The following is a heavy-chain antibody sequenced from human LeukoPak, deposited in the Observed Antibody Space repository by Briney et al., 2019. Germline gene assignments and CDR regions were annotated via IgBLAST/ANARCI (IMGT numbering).Heavy chain of an antibody. D-gene: IGHD5-12*01. V-gene: IGHV3-66*01. CDR2: IYSGGST. CDR1: GSTVSTNY. Sequence: GGSLRLSCAASGSTVSTNYMSWVRQAPGKGLEWVSVIYSGGSTYYADSVKGRFTISRDNSKNTLYLQMNSLRVEDTAVYYCARGRSFGYDLGYWGQGTLVTVSS. J-gene: IGHJ4*02. CDR3: ARGRSFGYDLGY.